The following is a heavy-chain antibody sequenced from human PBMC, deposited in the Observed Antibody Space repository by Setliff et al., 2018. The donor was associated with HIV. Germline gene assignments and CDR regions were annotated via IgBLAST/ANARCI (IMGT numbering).Heavy chain of an antibody. CDR1: GGSFSGYY. D-gene: IGHD6-19*01. J-gene: IGHJ4*02. CDR3: ARRTSFIVGEVAGNFDY. Sequence: SETLSLTCDVYGGSFSGYYWSWIRQSPEKGLEWIGEINDIGSTKYNPSLKSRFTISADIPNNQFSLNLKSVTAADTGVFYCARRTSFIVGEVAGNFDYWGQGTPVTVSS. CDR2: INDIGST. V-gene: IGHV4-34*01.